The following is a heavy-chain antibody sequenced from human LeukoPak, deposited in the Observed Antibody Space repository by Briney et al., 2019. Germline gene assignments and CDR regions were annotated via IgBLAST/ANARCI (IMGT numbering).Heavy chain of an antibody. V-gene: IGHV4-34*01. CDR3: ARRLHYYDSSGYSLTFDY. Sequence: SETLSLTCAVYGGSFSGYYWSWIRQPPGKGLEWIGEINHSGSTNYNPSLKSRVTISVDTSKNQFSLKLSSVTAADTAVYYCARRLHYYDSSGYSLTFDYWGQGTLVTVSS. CDR1: GGSFSGYY. J-gene: IGHJ4*02. CDR2: INHSGST. D-gene: IGHD3-22*01.